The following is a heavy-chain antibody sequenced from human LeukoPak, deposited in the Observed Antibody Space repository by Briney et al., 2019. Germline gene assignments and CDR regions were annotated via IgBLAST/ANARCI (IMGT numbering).Heavy chain of an antibody. V-gene: IGHV3-49*03. J-gene: IGHJ4*02. CDR2: IRSKAYGGTT. Sequence: GGSLRPSCTASGFTFGDYAMSWFRQAPGKGLEWVGFIRSKAYGGTTEYAASVKGRFTISRDDSKSIAYLQMNSLKTEDTAVYYCTSAEYSGSYEATYYFDYWGQGTLVTVSS. CDR1: GFTFGDYA. CDR3: TSAEYSGSYEATYYFDY. D-gene: IGHD1-26*01.